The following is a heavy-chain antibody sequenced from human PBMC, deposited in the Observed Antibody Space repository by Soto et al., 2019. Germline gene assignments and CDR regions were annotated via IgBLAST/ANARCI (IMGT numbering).Heavy chain of an antibody. CDR2: IYYSGST. Sequence: SETLSLTCTVSGGSISSGGYYWSWIRQHPGKGLEWIGYIYYSGSTFYNPSLKSRVTISVDTSRNQFSLKLSSVAAADTAVYYCARLDYDLSFGHYGLDVWGPGTTVTVSS. J-gene: IGHJ6*02. CDR1: GGSISSGGYY. CDR3: ARLDYDLSFGHYGLDV. V-gene: IGHV4-31*03. D-gene: IGHD3-3*01.